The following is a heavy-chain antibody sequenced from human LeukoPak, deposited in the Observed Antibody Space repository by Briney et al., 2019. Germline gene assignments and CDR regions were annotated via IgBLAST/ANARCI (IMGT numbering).Heavy chain of an antibody. J-gene: IGHJ4*02. D-gene: IGHD1-14*01. CDR2: INSDGSST. CDR1: GFTFSSYW. V-gene: IGHV3-74*01. Sequence: PGGSLRLSCAASGFTFSSYWMHWVRQAPGKGLVWVSRINSDGSSTSYADSVKGRFTISRDNAKNTLYLQMNSLRAEDTAVYYCAGEAETEALGYWGQGTLVTVSS. CDR3: AGEAETEALGY.